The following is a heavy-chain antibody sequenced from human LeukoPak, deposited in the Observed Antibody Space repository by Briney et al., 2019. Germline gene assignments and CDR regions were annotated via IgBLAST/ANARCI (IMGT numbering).Heavy chain of an antibody. J-gene: IGHJ6*02. D-gene: IGHD2-2*02. V-gene: IGHV1-18*01. CDR2: ISAYNGNT. Sequence: ASVKVSCKASGYTFTSYGISWVRQAPGQGLEWMGWISAYNGNTNYAQKLQGRVTMTTDTSTSTAYMELRSLRSDDTAVYYCRCEGYCSSTSCYSPYYYYGMDVWGQGTTVTVSS. CDR1: GYTFTSYG. CDR3: RCEGYCSSTSCYSPYYYYGMDV.